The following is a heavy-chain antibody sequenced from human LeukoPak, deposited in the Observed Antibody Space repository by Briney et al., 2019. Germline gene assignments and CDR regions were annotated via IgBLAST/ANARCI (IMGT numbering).Heavy chain of an antibody. D-gene: IGHD1-1*01. CDR3: AGAMAPTGTIDY. CDR2: IYYSGST. V-gene: IGHV4-59*08. Sequence: SETLSLTCTVSGGSIRSYYWSWIRQPPGKGLEWIGYIYYSGSTNYNPSLKSRVTISVDTSKNQFSLKLSSVTAADTAVYYCAGAMAPTGTIDYWGQGTLVTVSS. CDR1: GGSIRSYY. J-gene: IGHJ4*02.